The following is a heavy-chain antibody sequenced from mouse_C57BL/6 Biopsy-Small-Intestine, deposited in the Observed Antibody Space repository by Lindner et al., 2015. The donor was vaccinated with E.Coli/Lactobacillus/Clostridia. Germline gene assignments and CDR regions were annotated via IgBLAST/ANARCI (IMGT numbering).Heavy chain of an antibody. Sequence: VQLQESGPGLAKPSQTLSLTCSVTGYSITSDYWSWIRKFPGNKLEYMGYISYSGSTYYNPSLKSRISITRDISKNQYYLQLKSVTNEDTATYYCARYRSSLDYWGQGTTLTVSP. CDR2: ISYSGST. J-gene: IGHJ2*01. CDR3: ARYRSSLDY. CDR1: GYSITSDY. V-gene: IGHV3-8*01.